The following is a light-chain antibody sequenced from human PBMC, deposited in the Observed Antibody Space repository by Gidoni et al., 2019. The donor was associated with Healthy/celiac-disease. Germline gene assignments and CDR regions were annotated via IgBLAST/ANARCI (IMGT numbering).Light chain of an antibody. CDR2: GAS. Sequence: EIVLTQSPGTLSLSPGERATPSCRASQSVSSSYLAWYQQKPVQAPRLLIYGASSRATGIPDRFSVSGSGTDFTLTISRLEPEDFAVYYCQQYGSSPWTFGQGTKVEIK. CDR1: QSVSSSY. CDR3: QQYGSSPWT. V-gene: IGKV3-20*01. J-gene: IGKJ1*01.